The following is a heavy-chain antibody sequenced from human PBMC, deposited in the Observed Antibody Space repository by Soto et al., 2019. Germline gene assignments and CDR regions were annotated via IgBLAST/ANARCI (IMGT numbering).Heavy chain of an antibody. CDR2: ISGSGGST. J-gene: IGHJ4*02. Sequence: GGSLRLSCAASGFTFSSYAMSWVRQAPGKGLEWVSAISGSGGSTYYADSVKGRFTISRDNSKNTLYLQMNSLRAEDTAVYYCAKDPIPYCGGDCYSGYYFDYWGQGTLVTVSS. CDR1: GFTFSSYA. V-gene: IGHV3-23*01. D-gene: IGHD2-21*02. CDR3: AKDPIPYCGGDCYSGYYFDY.